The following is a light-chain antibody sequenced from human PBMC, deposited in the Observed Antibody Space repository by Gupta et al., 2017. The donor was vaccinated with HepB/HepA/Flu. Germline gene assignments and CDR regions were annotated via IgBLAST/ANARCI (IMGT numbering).Light chain of an antibody. J-gene: IGKJ2*01. CDR2: GAS. Sequence: ENVLTQSPGTLSLSPGERATLSCRASQSVSSKSLTWYQQKPGQAPRLLIYGASNRATGIPDRFSGSGSGTXFTLTIXRREPEDIAVYYCQQEGSSMSTFGXATKLEIK. V-gene: IGKV3-20*01. CDR3: QQEGSSMST. CDR1: QSVSSKS.